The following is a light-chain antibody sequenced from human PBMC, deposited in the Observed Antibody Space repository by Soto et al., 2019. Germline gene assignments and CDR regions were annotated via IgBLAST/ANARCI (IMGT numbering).Light chain of an antibody. Sequence: EIVLAQSPATLSLSPGERATLSCRASESVSSYLAWSQQKPGRAPRLLIFDASNRATGIPARFSGSGSGTDFTLTISTLEPEDFAVYYCQQRSNLPLTFGGGTKVEIK. CDR3: QQRSNLPLT. V-gene: IGKV3-11*01. J-gene: IGKJ4*01. CDR2: DAS. CDR1: ESVSSY.